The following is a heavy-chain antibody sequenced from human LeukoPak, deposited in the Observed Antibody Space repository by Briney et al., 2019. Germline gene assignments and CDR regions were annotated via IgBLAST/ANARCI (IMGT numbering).Heavy chain of an antibody. J-gene: IGHJ6*03. D-gene: IGHD3-3*01. V-gene: IGHV1-8*03. Sequence: ASVKVSCKASGGTFSSYAINWVRQATGQGLEWMGWMNPNSGNTGYAQKFQGRVTITRNTSISTAYMELSSLRSEDTAVYYCARGLRSTYYDFWSGYFSPYYMDVWGKGTTVTVSS. CDR3: ARGLRSTYYDFWSGYFSPYYMDV. CDR1: GGTFSSYA. CDR2: MNPNSGNT.